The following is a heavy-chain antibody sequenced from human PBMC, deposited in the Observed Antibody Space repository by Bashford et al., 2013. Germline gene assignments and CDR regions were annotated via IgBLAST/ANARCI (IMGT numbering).Heavy chain of an antibody. CDR3: ARDRGDLGFDY. D-gene: IGHD7-27*01. J-gene: IGHJ4*02. V-gene: IGHV4-61*01. CDR2: IYYSGST. CDR1: GGSVSSGSYY. Sequence: SSETLSLTCTVSGGSVSSGSYYWSWIRQPPGKGLEWIGYIYYSGSTNYNPSLKSRVTISVDTSKNQFSLKLSSVTAADTAVYYCARDRGDLGFDYWGQGTLVTVSS.